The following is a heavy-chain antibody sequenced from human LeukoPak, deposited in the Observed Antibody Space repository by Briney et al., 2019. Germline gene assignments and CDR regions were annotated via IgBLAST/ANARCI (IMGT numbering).Heavy chain of an antibody. D-gene: IGHD2-8*01. J-gene: IGHJ4*02. CDR2: ISDTGATT. CDR1: GFTFSSYA. V-gene: IGHV3-23*01. Sequence: GGSLRLSCAGSGFTFSSYAMSWGRQAPGKGLELDSAISDTGATTYDADSVKGRFTISRDNSRSTLYLQMNRLRPDDTALYYSATATSIGRYCTNGVCSPFDYWGQGTLVPVSS. CDR3: ATATSIGRYCTNGVCSPFDY.